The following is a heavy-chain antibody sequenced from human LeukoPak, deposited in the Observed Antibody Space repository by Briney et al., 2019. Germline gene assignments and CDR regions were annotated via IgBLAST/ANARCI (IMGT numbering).Heavy chain of an antibody. CDR2: IYYSGST. Sequence: SETLSLTCTVSGGSISSSSYYWGWIRQPPGKGLEWIGHIYYSGSTHYIPSLKSRVTVSLDTSKNQFSLKLSSVTAADTAVYYCARDVSSGWLEDAFDIWGQGTMVTVSS. CDR1: GGSISSSSYY. D-gene: IGHD6-19*01. CDR3: ARDVSSGWLEDAFDI. V-gene: IGHV4-39*07. J-gene: IGHJ3*02.